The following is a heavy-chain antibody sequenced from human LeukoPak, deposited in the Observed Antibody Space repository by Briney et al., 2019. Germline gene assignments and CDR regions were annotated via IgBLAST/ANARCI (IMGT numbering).Heavy chain of an antibody. Sequence: GSLRLSCAASGFTFSSYWMSWVRQPPGKGLEWIGEINHSGSTNYNPSLKSRVTISVDTSKNQFSLKLSSVTAADTAVYYCARRSYSSSWYRGGYFQHWGQGTLVTVSS. V-gene: IGHV4-34*01. CDR2: INHSGST. J-gene: IGHJ1*01. D-gene: IGHD6-13*01. CDR1: GFTFSSYW. CDR3: ARRSYSSSWYRGGYFQH.